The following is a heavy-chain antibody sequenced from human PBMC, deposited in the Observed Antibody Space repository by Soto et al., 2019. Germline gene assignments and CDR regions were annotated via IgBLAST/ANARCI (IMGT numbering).Heavy chain of an antibody. D-gene: IGHD3-3*02. V-gene: IGHV1-46*01. CDR1: GYSFFSYY. Sequence: ASVKVSCKASGYSFFSYYIHWVRQAPGQGLEWMGRFLASGGNTFYAQRFRGRVSMTRDTSSTNTVSLELTSLTSDDTAVHYCARGGATIFGVIDSWGQGTRVTVS. J-gene: IGHJ4*02. CDR2: FLASGGNT. CDR3: ARGGATIFGVIDS.